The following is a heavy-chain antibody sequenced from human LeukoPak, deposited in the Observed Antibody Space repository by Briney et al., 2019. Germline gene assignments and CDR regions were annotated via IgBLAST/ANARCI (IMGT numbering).Heavy chain of an antibody. CDR2: IIPMFGTP. V-gene: IGHV1-69*13. J-gene: IGHJ4*02. Sequence: ASVKVSCKASGGTFSSYAINWVRQAPGQGLEWMGGIIPMFGTPNYAQKFQARVTITADESTSTAYMELSSLRSEDTAVYYCARDRSWAYCGGDCYSGFDYWGQGTLVTVSS. CDR1: GGTFSSYA. CDR3: ARDRSWAYCGGDCYSGFDY. D-gene: IGHD2-21*02.